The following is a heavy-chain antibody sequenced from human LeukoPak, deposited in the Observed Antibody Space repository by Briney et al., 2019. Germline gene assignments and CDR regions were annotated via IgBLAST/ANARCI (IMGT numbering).Heavy chain of an antibody. CDR1: GDSIRSYY. J-gene: IGHJ6*03. V-gene: IGHV4-59*01. Sequence: SETLSLTCTVSGDSIRSYYWSWIRQPPGKGLEWIGYIYYSGSTNYNPSLKSRVTISIDTSKNQFSLKLSSVTAADTAVYYCARGDYYYMDVWGEGTTVTVPS. CDR2: IYYSGST. CDR3: ARGDYYYMDV.